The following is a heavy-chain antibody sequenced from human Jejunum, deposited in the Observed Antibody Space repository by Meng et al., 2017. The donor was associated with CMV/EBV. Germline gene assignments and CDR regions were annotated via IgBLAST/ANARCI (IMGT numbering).Heavy chain of an antibody. D-gene: IGHD3-10*01. CDR3: ATEVAVRNYFSYGMDV. Sequence: FTVNSNFMTSVRQAPGKGLEWVAVSSSAGMTYYADSVKGRFTISRDNSKNTMYLQMNGLRLEDTAMYYCATEVAVRNYFSYGMDVWGQGTAVTVSS. J-gene: IGHJ6*02. V-gene: IGHV3-66*02. CDR2: SSSAGMT. CDR1: FTVNSNF.